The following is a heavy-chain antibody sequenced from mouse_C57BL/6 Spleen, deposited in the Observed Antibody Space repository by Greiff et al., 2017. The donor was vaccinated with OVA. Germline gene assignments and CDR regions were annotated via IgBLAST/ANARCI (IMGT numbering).Heavy chain of an antibody. CDR2: IHPNSGST. V-gene: IGHV1-64*01. D-gene: IGHD1-1*01. Sequence: QVQLQQPGAELVKPGASVKLSCKASGYTFTSYWMHWVKQRPGQGLEWIGMIHPNSGSTNYNAKFKSKATLTVDKSSSTAYMQLSSLTSEDSAVYYCAPLYYGSSYGYFDVWGTGTTVTVSS. J-gene: IGHJ1*03. CDR3: APLYYGSSYGYFDV. CDR1: GYTFTSYW.